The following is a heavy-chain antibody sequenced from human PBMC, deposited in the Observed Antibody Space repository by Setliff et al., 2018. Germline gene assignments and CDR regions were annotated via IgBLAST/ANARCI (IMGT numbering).Heavy chain of an antibody. CDR2: VRFDGSYK. CDR3: AKVKKPLIRGSGFDY. CDR1: GFVFGTYG. J-gene: IGHJ4*02. Sequence: GESLKISCAASGFVFGTYGMHWVRQAPGKGLDWVASVRFDGSYKVYADSAKGRFTISRDNSENTLFLQMTSLRPEDTGIYYCAKVKKPLIRGSGFDYWGRGTLVTVSS. D-gene: IGHD2-8*01. V-gene: IGHV3-30*02.